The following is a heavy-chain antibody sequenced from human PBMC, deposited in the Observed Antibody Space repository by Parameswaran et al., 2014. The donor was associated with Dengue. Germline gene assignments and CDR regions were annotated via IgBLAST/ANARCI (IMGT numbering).Heavy chain of an antibody. Sequence: PGKALEWIGEINHSGSTNYNPSLKSRVTISVDTSKNQFSLKLSSVTAADTAVYYCARGTVTTKHGMDVWGQGTTVTVSS. D-gene: IGHD4-17*01. V-gene: IGHV4-34*01. J-gene: IGHJ6*02. CDR2: INHSGST. CDR3: ARGTVTTKHGMDV.